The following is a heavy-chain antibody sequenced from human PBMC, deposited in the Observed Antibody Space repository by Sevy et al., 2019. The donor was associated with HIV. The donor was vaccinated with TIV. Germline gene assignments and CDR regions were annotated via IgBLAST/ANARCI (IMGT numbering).Heavy chain of an antibody. V-gene: IGHV3-21*01. J-gene: IGHJ4*02. CDR2: ISSASSYI. CDR1: GFTFNYHF. Sequence: GGSLRLSCAASGFTFNYHFMNWVRQVPGKGLEWVSYISSASSYINYSDSVKGRFTISRDNAKNLLFLEMNNLRAEDTAVYFCARGDYYGSLYYFDYWGQGTLVTVSS. D-gene: IGHD3-10*01. CDR3: ARGDYYGSLYYFDY.